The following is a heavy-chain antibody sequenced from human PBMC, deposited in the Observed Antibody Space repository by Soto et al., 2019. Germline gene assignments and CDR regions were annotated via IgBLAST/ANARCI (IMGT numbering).Heavy chain of an antibody. Sequence: SETLSLTCSVSGDSINSDKYYWGWIRQPPGKGLEWIGSIYFRGNTYYNPSLQTRATISLDKSKSQFSLKLNSVTAADSAVYFCARLEGLATISYYFDFWGQGALVTVSS. CDR1: GDSINSDKYY. CDR3: ARLEGLATISYYFDF. J-gene: IGHJ4*02. D-gene: IGHD3-9*01. V-gene: IGHV4-39*01. CDR2: IYFRGNT.